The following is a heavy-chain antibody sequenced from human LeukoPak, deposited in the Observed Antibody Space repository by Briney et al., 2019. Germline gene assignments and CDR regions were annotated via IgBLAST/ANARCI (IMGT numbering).Heavy chain of an antibody. D-gene: IGHD2-21*01. V-gene: IGHV4-59*01. CDR2: VYYSGST. CDR3: ARGLRVFPSDY. Sequence: PSETLSLTRTHCGGSISSYYWSWIRQPPGRGLEWMACVYYSGSTNYNPSLKSRVTISVDTSKNQFSLKLSSVTATDTAVYYCARGLRVFPSDYWGQGTLVTVSS. J-gene: IGHJ4*02. CDR1: GGSISSYY.